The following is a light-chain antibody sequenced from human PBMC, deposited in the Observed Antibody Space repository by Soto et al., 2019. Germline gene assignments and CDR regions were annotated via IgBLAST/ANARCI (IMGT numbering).Light chain of an antibody. J-gene: IGKJ1*01. V-gene: IGKV3-15*01. CDR3: QQYNTWLWT. CDR1: QNVNAN. Sequence: EVVMTQSPATLSVSPGERATLSCRASQNVNANLAWYQQEPGQAPRLLIHGASTRATGIPARFSGSGFGTEFILTISSLQSEDFAVYYCQQYNTWLWTFVQGTKVEGK. CDR2: GAS.